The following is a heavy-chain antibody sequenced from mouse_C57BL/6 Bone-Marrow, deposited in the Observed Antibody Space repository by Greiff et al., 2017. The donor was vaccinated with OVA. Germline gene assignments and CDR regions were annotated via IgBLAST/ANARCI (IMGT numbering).Heavy chain of an antibody. D-gene: IGHD2-5*01. J-gene: IGHJ4*01. Sequence: QVQLKESGAELVRPGTSVKMSCKASGYTFTNYWIGWAKQRPGHGLEWIGDIYPGGGYTNYNEKFKGKGTLTADKSSSTAYMQFSSLTSEDSAIYYCAMVFYYSNYAFYYYSLDYWGQGTSVTVSS. CDR3: AMVFYYSNYAFYYYSLDY. CDR2: IYPGGGYT. V-gene: IGHV1-63*01. CDR1: GYTFTNYW.